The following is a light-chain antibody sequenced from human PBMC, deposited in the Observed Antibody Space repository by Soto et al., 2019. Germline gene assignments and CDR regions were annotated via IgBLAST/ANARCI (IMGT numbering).Light chain of an antibody. CDR1: QSVGSN. J-gene: IGKJ4*01. Sequence: EVVMTQSPATLSVSPGERATLSCRASQSVGSNLAWYQQKPGQAPSLLIYGASTRATGIPARFGGSGSGTEITLTISSLQSEDFAVYYCQQYRDWPPLISFGGGTKVEIK. CDR3: QQYRDWPPLIS. V-gene: IGKV3-15*01. CDR2: GAS.